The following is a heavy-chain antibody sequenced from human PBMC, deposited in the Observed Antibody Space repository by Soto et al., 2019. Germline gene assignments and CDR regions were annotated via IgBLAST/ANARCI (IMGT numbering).Heavy chain of an antibody. D-gene: IGHD2-2*01. Sequence: PGGSLRLSCAASGFTFSSYAMSLVRQAPGKGLEWVSAISGSGGSTYYADSVKGRFTISRDNSKNTLYLQMNSLRAEDTAVYYCAKEVLYCSSTSCYGEFDYWGQGTLVTVSS. J-gene: IGHJ4*02. CDR3: AKEVLYCSSTSCYGEFDY. CDR1: GFTFSSYA. CDR2: ISGSGGST. V-gene: IGHV3-23*01.